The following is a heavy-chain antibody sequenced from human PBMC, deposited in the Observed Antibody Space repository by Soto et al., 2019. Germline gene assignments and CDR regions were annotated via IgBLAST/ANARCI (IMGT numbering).Heavy chain of an antibody. V-gene: IGHV3-73*01. J-gene: IGHJ6*03. CDR2: IRSKPNNYAT. CDR3: SRQASDFWSGKPQYYMDV. D-gene: IGHD3-3*01. CDR1: GFTFSGSA. Sequence: EVQLVESGGGLVQPGGSLKLSCAASGFTFSGSAMHWVRQASGKGLEWVGRIRSKPNNYATAYGASVKGRFTISRDDSKNTAYLQMIGLNTEDTAVYYCSRQASDFWSGKPQYYMDVWGKGTTVTVSS.